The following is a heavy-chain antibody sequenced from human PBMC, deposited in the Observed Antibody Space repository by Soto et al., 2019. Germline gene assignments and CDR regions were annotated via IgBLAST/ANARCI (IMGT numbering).Heavy chain of an antibody. J-gene: IGHJ4*02. Sequence: GGSLRLSCAASGFIISSNYMSWVRQAPGKGLEWVSVIYSGGSTYYADSVKGRFTISRDKSKNTLYLQMNSLRVEDTAMYYCARDSLYDYVWGAPDYWGQGTLVTVSS. V-gene: IGHV3-53*01. D-gene: IGHD3-16*01. CDR1: GFIISSNY. CDR2: IYSGGST. CDR3: ARDSLYDYVWGAPDY.